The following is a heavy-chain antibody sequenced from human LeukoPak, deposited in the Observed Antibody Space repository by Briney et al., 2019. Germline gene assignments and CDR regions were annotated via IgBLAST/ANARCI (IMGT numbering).Heavy chain of an antibody. CDR3: ARATVTTKEYYFDY. V-gene: IGHV4-34*01. CDR2: INHSGST. D-gene: IGHD4-17*01. Sequence: SETLSLTCAVYGGSFSGYYWSWIRQPPGKGLEWIGEINHSGSTNYNPSLKSRVTISVDTSKNQFSLKLSSVTAADTAVYYCARATVTTKEYYFDYRGQGTLVTVSS. J-gene: IGHJ4*02. CDR1: GGSFSGYY.